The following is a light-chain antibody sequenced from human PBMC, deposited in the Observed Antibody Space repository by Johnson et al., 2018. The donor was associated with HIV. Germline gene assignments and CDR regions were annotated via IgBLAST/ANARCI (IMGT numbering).Light chain of an antibody. CDR1: SSNIGNNY. J-gene: IGLJ1*01. CDR2: DSY. CDR3: GTWDSSLSAGGV. V-gene: IGLV1-51*01. Sequence: HSVLTQPPSVSAAPGQKVTISCSGSSSNIGNNYVSWYQQLPGTAPKLLIYDSYSRPSGIPDRFSGSKSGTSATLGITGLQTGDEADYYCGTWDSSLSAGGVFGTGTEVTLL.